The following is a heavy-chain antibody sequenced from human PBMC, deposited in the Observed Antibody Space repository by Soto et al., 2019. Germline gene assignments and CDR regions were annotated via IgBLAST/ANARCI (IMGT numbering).Heavy chain of an antibody. CDR1: GYTFTSYY. CDR3: ARVRCSSTSCYTGPLDY. CDR2: INPSGGST. J-gene: IGHJ4*02. D-gene: IGHD2-2*02. Sequence: ASVKVSCKASGYTFTSYYMHWVRQAPGQGLEWMGIINPSGGSTSYAQKFQGRVTMTRDTSTSTVYMELSSLRSEDTAVYYCARVRCSSTSCYTGPLDYWGQGTLVTVSS. V-gene: IGHV1-46*01.